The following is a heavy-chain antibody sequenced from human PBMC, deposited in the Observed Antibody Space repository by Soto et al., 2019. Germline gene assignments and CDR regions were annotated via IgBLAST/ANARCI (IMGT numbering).Heavy chain of an antibody. Sequence: PSETLSLTCTVSCASIKSTDYYWSWIRQAPGKGLEWIGYVYYTGSTYYNPSLMSRLTISVDTSKNQFSLKLTSVTAAETAAYYCVRTAREGAVAPHWFDRWGQGTQVTVSS. CDR1: CASIKSTDYY. D-gene: IGHD2-21*02. CDR2: VYYTGST. J-gene: IGHJ5*02. CDR3: VRTAREGAVAPHWFDR. V-gene: IGHV4-30-4*01.